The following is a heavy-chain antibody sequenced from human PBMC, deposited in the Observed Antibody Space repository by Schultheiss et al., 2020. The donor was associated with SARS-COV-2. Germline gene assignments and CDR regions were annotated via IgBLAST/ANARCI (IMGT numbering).Heavy chain of an antibody. J-gene: IGHJ4*02. D-gene: IGHD6-19*01. CDR3: ARAGIAVAGTGYDY. V-gene: IGHV1-2*02. CDR1: GYTFTGYY. Sequence: ASVKVSCKASGYTFTGYYMHWVRQAPGQGLEWMGWINPNSGGTNYAQKFQGRVTMTRDTSISTAYMELSRLRSDDTAVYYCARAGIAVAGTGYDYWGQGTLVTVSS. CDR2: INPNSGGT.